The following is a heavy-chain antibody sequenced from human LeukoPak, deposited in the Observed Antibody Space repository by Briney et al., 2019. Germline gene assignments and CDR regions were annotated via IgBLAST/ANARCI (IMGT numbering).Heavy chain of an antibody. J-gene: IGHJ3*02. CDR1: GFTFSGSA. CDR2: IRSKTNNYAT. V-gene: IGHV3-73*01. CDR3: GGGGAADI. D-gene: IGHD3-16*01. Sequence: GGSLRLSCAASGFTFSGSAMHWVRQASGKGLEGVGRIRSKTNNYATAYAASVKGRFTISRDDSKNTAYLQISSLKTEDRAVYYRGGGGAADIWGQGTMVTVSS.